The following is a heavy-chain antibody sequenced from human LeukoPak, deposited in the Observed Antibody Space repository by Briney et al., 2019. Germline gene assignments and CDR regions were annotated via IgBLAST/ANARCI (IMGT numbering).Heavy chain of an antibody. V-gene: IGHV3-7*01. CDR1: GVTFVKYW. D-gene: IGHD3-3*01. J-gene: IGHJ3*02. CDR3: LLEWYDAFDI. Sequence: GSLRLSCEASGVTFVKYWMSWVRQAPGKGPEWVANMNQDGSEKYYVDSVKGRFTISRDNAKNSLYLQMNNLRAEDTAVYYCLLEWYDAFDIWGQGTMVTVSS. CDR2: MNQDGSEK.